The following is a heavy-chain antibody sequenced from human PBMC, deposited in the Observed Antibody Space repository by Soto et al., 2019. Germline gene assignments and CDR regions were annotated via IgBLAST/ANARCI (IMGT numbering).Heavy chain of an antibody. CDR1: GFSLSTSGVG. D-gene: IGHD4-17*01. J-gene: IGHJ2*01. V-gene: IGHV2-5*02. CDR3: AHRTDYGDSPFRWYFDL. Sequence: QITLKESGPTLVKPTQTLTLTCTFSGFSLSTSGVGVGRIRQPPGKALEWLALIYWDDDKRYSPSLKSRLTITKDTSKNQVVLTMTNIDPVDTATYYCAHRTDYGDSPFRWYFDLWGRGTLVTVSS. CDR2: IYWDDDK.